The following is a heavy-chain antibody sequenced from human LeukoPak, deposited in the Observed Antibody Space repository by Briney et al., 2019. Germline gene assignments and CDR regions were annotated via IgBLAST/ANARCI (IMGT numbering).Heavy chain of an antibody. D-gene: IGHD2-15*01. CDR2: ISGSGVST. V-gene: IGHV3-23*01. CDR1: GFTFSSYA. J-gene: IGHJ3*02. CDR3: AKSLGGGSDDAFDI. Sequence: QPGGSLRLSCAASGFTFSSYAMSWVRRAPGKGLEWVSAISGSGVSTYYADSVKGRFTISRDNSKNTLYLQMSSLRAEDTAVYYCAKSLGGGSDDAFDIWGQGTMVTVSS.